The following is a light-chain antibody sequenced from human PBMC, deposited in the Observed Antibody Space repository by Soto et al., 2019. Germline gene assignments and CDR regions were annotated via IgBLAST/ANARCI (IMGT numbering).Light chain of an antibody. V-gene: IGKV3-15*01. CDR1: QSISTK. CDR3: QEYNDWRPIT. Sequence: IVMTQSPATLSVSPGGRATLSCRASQSISTKLAWYQQRPGQAPRLLIYGASTRAPWIPVRFSGSGSGTDFILTITSLQSEDFAVYYCQEYNDWRPITFGGGTKVEIK. CDR2: GAS. J-gene: IGKJ4*02.